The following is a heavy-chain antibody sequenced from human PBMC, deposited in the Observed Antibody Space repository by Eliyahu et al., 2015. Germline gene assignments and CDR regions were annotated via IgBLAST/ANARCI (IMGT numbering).Heavy chain of an antibody. CDR1: GDSVSXNXAA. CDR2: TYYRSKWYN. D-gene: IGHD3-3*01. V-gene: IGHV6-1*01. J-gene: IGHJ6*02. CDR3: ARGNGIFGVVIMSHDYYYYGMDV. Sequence: QVQLQQSGPGLVKPSQTLSLTCAISGDSVSXNXAAWNWTXQSPSRGLEWLGRTYYRSKWYNDYAVSVKSRITINPDTSKNQFSLQLNSVTPEDTAVYYCARGNGIFGVVIMSHDYYYYGMDVWGQGTTVTVSS.